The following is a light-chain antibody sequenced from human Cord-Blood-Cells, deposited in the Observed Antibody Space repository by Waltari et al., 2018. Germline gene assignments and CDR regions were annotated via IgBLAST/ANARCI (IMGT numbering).Light chain of an antibody. CDR2: DVS. CDR3: CSYAGGYTLV. V-gene: IGLV2-11*01. J-gene: IGLJ2*01. CDR1: SSDVGGYNY. Sequence: QSALTQPRSVSGSPGQSVTISCTGTSSDVGGYNYVSWDQQHPGKAPKLMIYDVSKRPSGVPDRFSGSNSGNTASLTISGLQAEDEADYYCCSYAGGYTLVFGGGTKLTVL.